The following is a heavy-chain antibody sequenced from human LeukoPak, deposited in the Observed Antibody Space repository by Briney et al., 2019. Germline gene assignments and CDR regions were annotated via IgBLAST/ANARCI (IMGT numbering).Heavy chain of an antibody. Sequence: SETLSLTCTVSGGSISSSSYYWGWIRQPPGKGLEWIGSIYYSGSTYYNPSLKSRVTISVDTSKNQFSLKLSSVTAADTAVYYCARQPYYYGSGSPWPDWGQGTLATVSS. D-gene: IGHD3-10*01. CDR3: ARQPYYYGSGSPWPD. CDR2: IYYSGST. V-gene: IGHV4-39*01. CDR1: GGSISSSSYY. J-gene: IGHJ4*02.